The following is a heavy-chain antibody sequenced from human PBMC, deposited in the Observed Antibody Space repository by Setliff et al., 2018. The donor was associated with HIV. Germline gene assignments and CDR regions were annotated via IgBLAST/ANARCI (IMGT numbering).Heavy chain of an antibody. J-gene: IGHJ4*02. CDR1: GGSISSYY. D-gene: IGHD5-12*01. Sequence: SETLSLTCTVSGGSISSYYWSWIRQPPGKGLEWIGYIYTSGSTNYNPSLKSRVTISVDTSKNQFSRKLSSVTAADTAVYYCARRAPGGGYGPAWYFDYWGQGTLVTVSS. CDR3: ARRAPGGGYGPAWYFDY. V-gene: IGHV4-4*09. CDR2: IYTSGST.